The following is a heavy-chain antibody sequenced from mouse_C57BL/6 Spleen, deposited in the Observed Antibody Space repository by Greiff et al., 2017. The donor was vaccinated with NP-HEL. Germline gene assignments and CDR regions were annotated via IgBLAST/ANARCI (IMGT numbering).Heavy chain of an antibody. CDR2: LSPGGGT. CDR3: ARNWEKGGYYFDY. Sequence: QFQLPHSFPFLFSPSQSLSITCTVSGFSFTSYALRWVRPPPGPCLSWLFVLSPGGGTNYNSALKSRLSISKDNSKSQVFLKMNSLQTDDTARYYCARNWEKGGYYFDYWGQGTTLTVSS. V-gene: IGHV2-9-1*01. D-gene: IGHD4-1*01. J-gene: IGHJ2*01. CDR1: GFSFTSYA.